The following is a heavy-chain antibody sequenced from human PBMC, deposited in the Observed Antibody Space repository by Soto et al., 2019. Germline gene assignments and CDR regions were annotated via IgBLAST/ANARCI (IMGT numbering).Heavy chain of an antibody. J-gene: IGHJ4*02. CDR1: GYTFTNYA. D-gene: IGHD6-13*01. CDR2: VNTYNGNP. Sequence: QVQLVQSGGELKKPGASVKVSCKASGYTFTNYAISWVRQAPGRGLEWMGWVNTYNGNPNYAQIFQGRVTMTTATSTGTAYMELRSLKSDDSAIYYCARDSQYSTSWQRFDSWGQGTLVTVSS. CDR3: ARDSQYSTSWQRFDS. V-gene: IGHV1-18*01.